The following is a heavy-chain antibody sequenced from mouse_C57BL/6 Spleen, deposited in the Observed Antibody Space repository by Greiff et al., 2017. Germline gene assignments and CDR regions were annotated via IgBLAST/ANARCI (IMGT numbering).Heavy chain of an antibody. V-gene: IGHV1-72*01. Sequence: QVQLQQSGAELVKPGASVKLSCKASGYTFTSYWMHWVKQRPGRGLEWIGRIDPNSGGTKYNEKFKSKATLTVDKPSSTAYMQLSSLTSEDSAVSYCARSITTVVGDWYFYVWGTGTTVTVSS. D-gene: IGHD1-1*01. CDR2: IDPNSGGT. J-gene: IGHJ1*03. CDR3: ARSITTVVGDWYFYV. CDR1: GYTFTSYW.